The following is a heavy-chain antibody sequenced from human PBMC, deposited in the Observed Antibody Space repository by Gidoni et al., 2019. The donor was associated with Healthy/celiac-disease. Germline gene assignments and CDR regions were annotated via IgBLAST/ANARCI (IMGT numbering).Heavy chain of an antibody. D-gene: IGHD2-15*01. CDR3: AKVQGGYYYYGMDV. Sequence: EVQLLESGGGWVQPGGSLRLSCAASGFTVSSYAMSWVRQAPGKGLGWVSAISGSGGSTYYADSVKGRFTISRDNSKNTLYLQMNSLRAEDTAVYYCAKVQGGYYYYGMDVWGQGTTVTVSS. CDR1: GFTVSSYA. J-gene: IGHJ6*02. CDR2: ISGSGGST. V-gene: IGHV3-23*01.